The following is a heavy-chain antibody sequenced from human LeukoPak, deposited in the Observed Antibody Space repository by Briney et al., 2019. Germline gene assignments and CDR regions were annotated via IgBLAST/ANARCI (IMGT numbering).Heavy chain of an antibody. D-gene: IGHD5-12*01. J-gene: IGHJ4*02. V-gene: IGHV3-66*02. CDR2: IYSGGST. Sequence: GGSLRLSCAASGFTVSSNYMSWVRQAPGKGLEWVSVIYSGGSTYYADSVKGRFTISRDNSMNMLYLQMDSLRPEDTAVYYCAKERGALSGYDGWGQGTLVTVSS. CDR1: GFTVSSNY. CDR3: AKERGALSGYDG.